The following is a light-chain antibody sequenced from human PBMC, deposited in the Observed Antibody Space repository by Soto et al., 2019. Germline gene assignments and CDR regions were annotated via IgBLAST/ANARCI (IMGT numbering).Light chain of an antibody. Sequence: IQMAQTPSTLSGSLGERVSITCWASQTISSWLAWYQQKPGKAPKLLIYKASTLKSGVPSRFSGSGSGTEFTLTISSLQPDDFATYYCQHYNSYSEACGQGTKV. CDR2: KAS. J-gene: IGKJ1*01. CDR3: QHYNSYSEA. V-gene: IGKV1-5*03. CDR1: QTISSW.